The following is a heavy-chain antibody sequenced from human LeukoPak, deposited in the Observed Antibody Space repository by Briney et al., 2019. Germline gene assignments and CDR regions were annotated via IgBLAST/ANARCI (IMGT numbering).Heavy chain of an antibody. CDR2: IWYDGSNK. Sequence: GGSLRLSCAASGFTFSSYGMHWVRQAPGKGLEWVAVIWYDGSNKYYADSVKGRFTISRDNSKNTLYLQMNSLRAEDTAVYYCARDLTVGVLWFGELSPFDYWGQGTLVTVSS. J-gene: IGHJ4*02. D-gene: IGHD3-10*01. V-gene: IGHV3-33*01. CDR3: ARDLTVGVLWFGELSPFDY. CDR1: GFTFSSYG.